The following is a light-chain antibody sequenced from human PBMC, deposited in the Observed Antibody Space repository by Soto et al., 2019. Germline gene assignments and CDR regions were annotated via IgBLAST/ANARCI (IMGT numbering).Light chain of an antibody. V-gene: IGLV2-8*01. J-gene: IGLJ2*01. CDR2: EVS. Sequence: QSVLTQPPSASGSPGQSVTISCTGTSSDVGGYNFVSWHQQHPGQAPKLLIYEVSRRPSGVSHRFSGSKSGNTASLTVYGLQAEDEADYYCSSYGGSNNLVIGGGTKLTVL. CDR3: SSYGGSNNLV. CDR1: SSDVGGYNF.